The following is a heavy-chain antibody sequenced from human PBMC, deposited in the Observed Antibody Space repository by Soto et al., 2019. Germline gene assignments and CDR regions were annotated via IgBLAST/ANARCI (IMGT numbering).Heavy chain of an antibody. CDR2: ISAYNGNT. D-gene: IGHD3-10*01. CDR3: ARDSITEGWFDP. Sequence: ASVKVSCKASGYTFTGYYMHWVRQAPGQGLEWMGWISAYNGNTNYAQKLQGRVTMTTDTSTSTAYMELRSLRSDDTAVYYCARDSITEGWFDPWGQGTLVTVSS. V-gene: IGHV1-18*04. J-gene: IGHJ5*02. CDR1: GYTFTGYY.